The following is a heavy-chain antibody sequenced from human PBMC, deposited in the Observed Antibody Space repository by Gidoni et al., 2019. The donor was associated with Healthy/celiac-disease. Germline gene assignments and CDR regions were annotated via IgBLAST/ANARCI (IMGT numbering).Heavy chain of an antibody. J-gene: IGHJ4*02. CDR3: ARCGRRAKMVGATYYFDY. CDR1: GCSFSGYY. Sequence: QVQLQQWGAGLLKPSETLSLTCAVYGCSFSGYYWSWIRQPPGKGLEWIGEINHSGSTNYNPSLKSRVTISVDTSKNQFSLKLSSVTAADTAVYYCARCGRRAKMVGATYYFDYWGQGTLVTVSS. V-gene: IGHV4-34*01. CDR2: INHSGST. D-gene: IGHD1-26*01.